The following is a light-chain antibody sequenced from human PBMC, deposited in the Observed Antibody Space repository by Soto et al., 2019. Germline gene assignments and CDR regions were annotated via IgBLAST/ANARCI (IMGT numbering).Light chain of an antibody. J-gene: IGKJ3*01. V-gene: IGKV3-20*01. CDR2: GAS. CDR3: HHCGRSAIFT. CDR1: QTVNSDY. Sequence: EIVLTQSPGTLSLSPGERATLSCRASQTVNSDYLAWYQQRPSQAPSLLIYGASIRAAGIPDRFSGSGSGTDFSLTISRREPTDFAVYHYHHCGRSAIFTSGPGTPVDIK.